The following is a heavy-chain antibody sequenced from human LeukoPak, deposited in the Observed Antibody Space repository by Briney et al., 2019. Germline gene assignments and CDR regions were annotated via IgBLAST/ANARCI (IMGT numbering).Heavy chain of an antibody. J-gene: IGHJ4*02. D-gene: IGHD3-10*01. CDR1: GFTFSSYW. Sequence: GGSLRLSCAASGFTFSSYWMNWVRQAPGKGLEWVANIKQDGSEKNYVDSVKGRFTISRDNAKNSLYLQMNSLRAEDTAVYYCVKDRTGTYTLDYWGQGTLVTVSS. V-gene: IGHV3-7*05. CDR2: IKQDGSEK. CDR3: VKDRTGTYTLDY.